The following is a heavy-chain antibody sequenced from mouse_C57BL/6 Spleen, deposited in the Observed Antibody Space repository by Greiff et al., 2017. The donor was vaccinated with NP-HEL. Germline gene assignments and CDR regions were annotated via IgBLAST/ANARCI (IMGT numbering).Heavy chain of an antibody. D-gene: IGHD2-1*01. V-gene: IGHV5-9-1*02. CDR1: GFTFSSYA. Sequence: EVQGVESGEGLVKPGGSLKLSCAASGFTFSSYAMSWVRQTPEKRLEWVAYISSGGDYIYYADTVKGRFTISRDNARNTLYLQMSSLKSEDTAMYYCTREGWGNYYAMDYWGQGTSVTVSS. CDR3: TREGWGNYYAMDY. CDR2: ISSGGDYI. J-gene: IGHJ4*01.